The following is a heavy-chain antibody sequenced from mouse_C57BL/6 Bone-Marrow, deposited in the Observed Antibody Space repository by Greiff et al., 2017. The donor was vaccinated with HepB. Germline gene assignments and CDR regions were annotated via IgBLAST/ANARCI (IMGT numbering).Heavy chain of an antibody. J-gene: IGHJ1*03. V-gene: IGHV2-9-1*01. CDR3: ARKGYYYGSSYHWYFDV. D-gene: IGHD1-1*01. CDR2: IWTGGGT. CDR1: GFSLTSYA. Sequence: QVQLKQSGPGLVAPSQSLSITCTVSGFSLTSYAISWVRQPPGKGLEWLGVIWTGGGTNYNSALKSRPSISKDNSKSQVFLKMNSLQTDDTARYYCARKGYYYGSSYHWYFDVWGTGTTVTVSS.